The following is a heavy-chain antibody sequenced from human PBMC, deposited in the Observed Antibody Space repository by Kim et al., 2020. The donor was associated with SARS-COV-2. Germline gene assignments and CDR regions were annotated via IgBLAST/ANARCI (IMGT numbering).Heavy chain of an antibody. CDR3: ARAPSGTFTPYYFDF. D-gene: IGHD1-26*01. CDR1: GYSFTNYW. V-gene: IGHV5-51*01. CDR2: IYPGDSDT. Sequence: GESLKISCTASGYSFTNYWIGWVRQMPGKGLEWMGIIYPGDSDTKYSPSFQGQVTISADESLSTGYLQWRSLKASDTATYYCARAPSGTFTPYYFDFWGQ. J-gene: IGHJ4*02.